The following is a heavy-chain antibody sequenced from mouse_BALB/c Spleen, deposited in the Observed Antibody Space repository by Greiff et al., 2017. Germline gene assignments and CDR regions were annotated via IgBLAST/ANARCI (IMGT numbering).Heavy chain of an antibody. CDR3: ARHEDRYDVGHWYFEV. CDR2: ISSGGGST. V-gene: IGHV5-12-1*01. D-gene: IGHD2-14*01. CDR1: GFAFSSYD. Sequence: EVKVVESGGGLVKPGGSLKLSCAASGFAFSSYDMSWVRQTPEKRLEWVAYISSGGGSTYYPDTVKGRFTISRDNAKNTLYLQMSSLKSEDTAMYYCARHEDRYDVGHWYFEVWGAGTTVTVSS. J-gene: IGHJ1*01.